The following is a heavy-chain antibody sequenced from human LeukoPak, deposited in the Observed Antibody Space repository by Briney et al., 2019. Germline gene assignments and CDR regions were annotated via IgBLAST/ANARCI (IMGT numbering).Heavy chain of an antibody. CDR1: GFTFSDHY. V-gene: IGHV3-11*01. CDR2: ISNSGSLK. D-gene: IGHD1-26*01. Sequence: GGSLRLSCAASGFTFSDHYMSWFRQAPGKGLEWVSYISNSGSLKYYAGSVKGRFTISRDNAKNSLYLQMDSLRAEETAVYYCARNEGSFWGQGTLVTVSS. J-gene: IGHJ4*02. CDR3: ARNEGSF.